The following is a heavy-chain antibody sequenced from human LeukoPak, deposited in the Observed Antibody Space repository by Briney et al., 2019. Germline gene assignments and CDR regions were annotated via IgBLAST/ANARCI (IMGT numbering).Heavy chain of an antibody. CDR1: GFTFNSYS. CDR2: VSSTSSTI. CDR3: ARESPHCSGVSCFFDY. V-gene: IGHV3-48*04. D-gene: IGHD2-15*01. J-gene: IGHJ4*02. Sequence: GGSLRLSCAASGFTFNSYSMNWVRQAPGKGLEWIAYVSSTSSTIYYADSVKGRFTLSRDNAKNSLYLQMNSLRAEDTAIYYCARESPHCSGVSCFFDYWGQGTLVTVSS.